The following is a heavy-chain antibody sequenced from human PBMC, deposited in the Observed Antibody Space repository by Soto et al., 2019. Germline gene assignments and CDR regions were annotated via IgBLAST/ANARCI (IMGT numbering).Heavy chain of an antibody. CDR2: VYWDDDK. CDR3: AHRLYTGLQVTGGAFDI. J-gene: IGHJ3*02. Sequence: QVTLKESGPTLVKPTQTLTLTCTVSGFSLTTSGVGVAWIRQPPGKALEWLALVYWDDDKRYNASLESRLSITRDTSKNQVVLTMTNMDPVDTGTYFCAHRLYTGLQVTGGAFDIWGQGTKVTVSS. D-gene: IGHD2-8*02. CDR1: GFSLTTSGVG. V-gene: IGHV2-5*02.